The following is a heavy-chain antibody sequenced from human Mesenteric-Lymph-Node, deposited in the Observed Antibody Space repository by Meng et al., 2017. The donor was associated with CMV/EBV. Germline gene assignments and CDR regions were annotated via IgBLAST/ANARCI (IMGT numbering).Heavy chain of an antibody. V-gene: IGHV4-59*01. CDR2: IYYSGST. D-gene: IGHD1-26*01. J-gene: IGHJ3*02. Sequence: SETLSLTCTVSGGSISTYYWSWLRQPPGKGLEWIGYIYYSGSTNYNPSLKSRVTISVDTSKNQFSLKLSSVTAAGTAVYYCARVGEGAFDIWGQGTMVTVSS. CDR3: ARVGEGAFDI. CDR1: GGSISTYY.